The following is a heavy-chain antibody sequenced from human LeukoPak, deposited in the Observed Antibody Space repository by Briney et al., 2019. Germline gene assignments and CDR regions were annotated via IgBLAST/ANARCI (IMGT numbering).Heavy chain of an antibody. CDR2: IYYSGST. CDR1: GGSISSYY. D-gene: IGHD3-22*01. CDR3: ARAGYYYDSSGYYEGAYYFDY. Sequence: SETLSLTCTVSGGSISSYYWGWIWQPPGKGLEWIGYIYYSGSTNYNPSLKSRVTISVDTSKNQFSLKLSSVTAADTAVYYCARAGYYYDSSGYYEGAYYFDYWGQGTLVTVSS. V-gene: IGHV4-59*01. J-gene: IGHJ4*02.